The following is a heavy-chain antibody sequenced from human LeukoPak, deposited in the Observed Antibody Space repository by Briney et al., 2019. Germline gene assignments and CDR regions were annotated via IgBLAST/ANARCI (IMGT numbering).Heavy chain of an antibody. CDR3: AREERDYGSGGDY. V-gene: IGHV3-7*01. Sequence: GGSLRLSCAASGFTFSSYWMSWVRQAPGKGLEWVANIKQDVSEKYYVDSVKGRFTISRDNAKNSLYLQMKSLRAEDTAVYYCAREERDYGSGGDYWGQGTLVTVSS. J-gene: IGHJ4*02. CDR1: GFTFSSYW. CDR2: IKQDVSEK. D-gene: IGHD3-10*01.